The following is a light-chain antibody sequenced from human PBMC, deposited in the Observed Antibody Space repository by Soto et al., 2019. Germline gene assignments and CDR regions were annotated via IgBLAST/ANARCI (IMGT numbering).Light chain of an antibody. Sequence: EIVLTQSLGTLSLSPGERATLSCRASQSFSSAYLAWYQQKPGQAPRLLMYGASNRAAGTPDRFSGSGSGTDFTLTISRLEPEDLAVYYCQQYSNSPPYTFGQGTKLEIK. V-gene: IGKV3-20*01. CDR2: GAS. CDR1: QSFSSAY. J-gene: IGKJ2*01. CDR3: QQYSNSPPYT.